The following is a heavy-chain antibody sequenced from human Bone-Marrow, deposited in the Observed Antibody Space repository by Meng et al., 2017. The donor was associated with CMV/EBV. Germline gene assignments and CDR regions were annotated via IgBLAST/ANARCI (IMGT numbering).Heavy chain of an antibody. J-gene: IGHJ4*02. CDR3: ARDKGVPAALYYFDY. D-gene: IGHD2-2*01. CDR1: GFTFSYYN. V-gene: IGHV3-21*01. CDR2: ISGSSGYI. Sequence: GESLKISCTASGFTFSYYNMNWVRQAPGKGLEWVSSISGSSGYIYYADSVKVRFTISRDNAKNPLYLQMNSLRAEDTAVYYCARDKGVPAALYYFDYWGQGTLVTVSS.